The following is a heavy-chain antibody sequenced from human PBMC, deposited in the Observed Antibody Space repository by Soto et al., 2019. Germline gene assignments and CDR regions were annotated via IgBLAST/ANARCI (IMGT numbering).Heavy chain of an antibody. CDR2: IWYDGSNK. V-gene: IGHV3-33*01. CDR1: GFTFSSYG. J-gene: IGHJ3*02. D-gene: IGHD3-22*01. CDR3: ARDALAYYYDSSGYLRPNDAFDI. Sequence: LGGSLRLSCAASGFTFSSYGMHWVRQAPGKGLEWVAVIWYDGSNKYYADSVKGRFTISRDNSKNTLYLQMNSLRAEDTAVYYCARDALAYYYDSSGYLRPNDAFDIWGPGTMVTVSS.